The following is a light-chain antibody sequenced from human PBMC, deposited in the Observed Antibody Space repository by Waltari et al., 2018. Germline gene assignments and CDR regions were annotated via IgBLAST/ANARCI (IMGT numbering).Light chain of an antibody. CDR3: SSYTTSSAPGV. CDR1: ASALGAYAF. CDR2: EVS. V-gene: IGLV2-14*01. J-gene: IGLJ1*01. Sequence: QSALTQPASVSGSPGQSITISCSGTASALGAYAFVSWYQQHPGKAPHLIIYEVSNRPSGISNRFSASKSGNTASLTISGLQAEDEADYYCSSYTTSSAPGVFGTGTRVTVL.